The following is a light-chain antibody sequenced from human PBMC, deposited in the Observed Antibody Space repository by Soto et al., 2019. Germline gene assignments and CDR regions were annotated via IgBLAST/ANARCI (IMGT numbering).Light chain of an antibody. V-gene: IGKV1-39*01. J-gene: IGKJ5*01. CDR3: QQSYSLPIT. CDR1: QSTNTY. CDR2: AAS. Sequence: DIQMTQSPSSLSASVGDRVTITCRPSQSTNTYLNWYQQKPGKAPKLLIYAASNLQSGVPSGFSGSGSGTDFILTISSLQPEDFATYYCQQSYSLPITFGQGTRLEIK.